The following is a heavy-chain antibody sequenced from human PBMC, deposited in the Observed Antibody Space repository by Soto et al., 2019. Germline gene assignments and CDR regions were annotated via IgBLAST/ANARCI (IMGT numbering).Heavy chain of an antibody. J-gene: IGHJ4*02. CDR2: IYHSGST. CDR1: GGSISSSNW. CDR3: ARDRAHYDFWSGFGPRGFDY. V-gene: IGHV4-4*02. D-gene: IGHD3-3*01. Sequence: LSLTCAVSGGSISSSNWWSWVRQPPGKGLEWIGEIYHSGSTNYNPSLKSRVTISVDKSKNQFSLKLSSVTAADTAVYYCARDRAHYDFWSGFGPRGFDYWGQGTLVTVSS.